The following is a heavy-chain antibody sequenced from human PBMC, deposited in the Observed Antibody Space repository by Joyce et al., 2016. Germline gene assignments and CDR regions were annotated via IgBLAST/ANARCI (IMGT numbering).Heavy chain of an antibody. Sequence: EVQLLESGGGLVQPGGSLRLSCAASGFTFRKFAMNWVRQDPGKGLEWVSSIGANGAATFYSDSVKGRLTISRDNSRNTLSLQLNNLRAEDTAIYYCAKDVLENSNFDYYYYGMDVWGQGTTVTVSS. D-gene: IGHD2/OR15-2a*01. V-gene: IGHV3-23*01. J-gene: IGHJ6*02. CDR1: GFTFRKFA. CDR2: IGANGAAT. CDR3: AKDVLENSNFDYYYYGMDV.